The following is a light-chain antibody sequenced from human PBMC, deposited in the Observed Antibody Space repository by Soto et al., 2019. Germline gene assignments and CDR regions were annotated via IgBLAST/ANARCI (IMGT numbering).Light chain of an antibody. V-gene: IGKV1-5*03. CDR3: QELNSYPRT. Sequence: DIQITQSPSTISASVGNRVTITSRASQSISSWLAWYQKKPGKAPKLLIYKASGLESGVPSRFSGSGSGTDFTLTIRSLQPDDCATYYGQELNSYPRTCGQGNMGDIK. J-gene: IGKJ1*01. CDR2: KAS. CDR1: QSISSW.